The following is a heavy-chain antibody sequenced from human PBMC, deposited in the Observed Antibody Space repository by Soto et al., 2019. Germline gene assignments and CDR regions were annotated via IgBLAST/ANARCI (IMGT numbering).Heavy chain of an antibody. D-gene: IGHD4-17*01. CDR3: ARGRSTVAYAFGI. Sequence: PSETLSLTCAVYGGSFSGYYWSWIRQPPGKGLEWIGEINHSGSTNYNPSLKSRVTISVDTSKNQFSLKLSSVTAADTAVYYCARGRSTVAYAFGIWGQGTMVTVSS. CDR1: GGSFSGYY. CDR2: INHSGST. J-gene: IGHJ3*02. V-gene: IGHV4-34*01.